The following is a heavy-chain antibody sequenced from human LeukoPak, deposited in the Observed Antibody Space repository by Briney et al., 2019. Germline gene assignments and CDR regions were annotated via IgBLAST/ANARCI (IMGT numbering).Heavy chain of an antibody. CDR2: IIPIFGTA. CDR1: GGTFSSYA. V-gene: IGHV1-69*13. CDR3: ARGFPVVPVRYGMDV. D-gene: IGHD2-2*01. J-gene: IGHJ6*02. Sequence: SVKVSCKASGGTFSSYAISWVRQAPRQGLEWMGGIIPIFGTANYAQKFQGRVTITADESTSTAYMELSSLRSEDTAVYYCARGFPVVPVRYGMDVWGQGTTVTVSS.